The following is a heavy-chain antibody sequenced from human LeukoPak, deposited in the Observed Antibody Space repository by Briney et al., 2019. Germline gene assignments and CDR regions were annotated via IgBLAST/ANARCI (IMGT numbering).Heavy chain of an antibody. D-gene: IGHD2-8*01. V-gene: IGHV4-61*02. J-gene: IGHJ4*02. Sequence: PSQTLSLTCTVSGGSISSGSYYWGWLRPPAGKGLEWIGRIYSSGSTNSNPSLESRVTISVDTSKNRFSLKLSSVTAADTAVYYCARGLMELMVYAMAGESYFDYWGQGTLVTVSS. CDR2: IYSSGST. CDR3: ARGLMELMVYAMAGESYFDY. CDR1: GGSISSGSYY.